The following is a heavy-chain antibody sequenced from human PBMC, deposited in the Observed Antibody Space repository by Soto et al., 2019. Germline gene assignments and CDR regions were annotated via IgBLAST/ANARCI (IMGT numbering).Heavy chain of an antibody. CDR1: GGTFSIYG. Sequence: ASVKGSCKASGGTFSIYGISCVRQAPGQGLEWIGWISAYNGNTNYAQKLQGRVTMTTDTSTSTAYMELRSLRSDDTAVYYCARDHLTTRGAFDILGQGTMVTVSS. CDR3: ARDHLTTRGAFDI. D-gene: IGHD1-26*01. CDR2: ISAYNGNT. J-gene: IGHJ3*02. V-gene: IGHV1-18*01.